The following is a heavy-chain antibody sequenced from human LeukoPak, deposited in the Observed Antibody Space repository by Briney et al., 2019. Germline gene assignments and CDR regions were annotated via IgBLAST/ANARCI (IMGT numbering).Heavy chain of an antibody. V-gene: IGHV4-39*07. CDR3: ARDNPSGYDAFDI. CDR1: GGSISSSSYY. CDR2: IYYTGST. D-gene: IGHD5-12*01. Sequence: SETLSLTCTVSGGSISSSSYYWGWIRQPPGKGLEWIGSIYYTGSTYYNPSLKSRVTISVDTSKSQFSLKLSSVTAADTAVYYCARDNPSGYDAFDIWGQGTMDTVSS. J-gene: IGHJ3*02.